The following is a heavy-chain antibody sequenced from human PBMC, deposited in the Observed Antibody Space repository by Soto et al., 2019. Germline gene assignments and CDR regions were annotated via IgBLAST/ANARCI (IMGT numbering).Heavy chain of an antibody. CDR1: GGSFSGYY. V-gene: IGHV4-34*01. Sequence: SETLSLTCAVYGGSFSGYYWSWIRQPPGKGLEWIGEINHSGSTNYNPSLKSRVTISVDTSKNQFSLKLSSVTAADTAVYYCARVKNRLRTIVTTHGGLDSWGQGTLVTVSS. D-gene: IGHD4-17*01. J-gene: IGHJ4*02. CDR2: INHSGST. CDR3: ARVKNRLRTIVTTHGGLDS.